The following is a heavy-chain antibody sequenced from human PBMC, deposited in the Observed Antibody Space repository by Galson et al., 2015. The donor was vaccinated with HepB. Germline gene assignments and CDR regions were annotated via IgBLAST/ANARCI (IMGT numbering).Heavy chain of an antibody. CDR1: GFTFSNAW. CDR3: TTDSSEEPLGYCSGGSCYGGNYYYYYMDV. CDR2: IKSKTDGGTT. J-gene: IGHJ6*03. D-gene: IGHD2-15*01. V-gene: IGHV3-15*01. Sequence: SLRLSCAASGFTFSNAWMSWVRQAPGKGLEWVGRIKSKTDGGTTDYAAPVKGRFTISRDDSKNTLYLQMKSLKTEDTAVYYCTTDSSEEPLGYCSGGSCYGGNYYYYYMDVWGKGTTVTVSS.